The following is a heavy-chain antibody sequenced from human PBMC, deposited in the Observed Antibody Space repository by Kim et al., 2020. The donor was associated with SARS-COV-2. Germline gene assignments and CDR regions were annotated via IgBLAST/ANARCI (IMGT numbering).Heavy chain of an antibody. D-gene: IGHD3-22*01. CDR3: ARASGITMIVVVTAYGMDV. V-gene: IGHV1-46*01. CDR2: INPSGGST. CDR1: GYTFTSYY. J-gene: IGHJ6*02. Sequence: ASVKVSCKASGYTFTSYYMHWVRQPPGQGLEWMGIINPSGGSTSYAQKFQGRVTMTRDTSTSTVYMELSSLRSEDTAVYYCARASGITMIVVVTAYGMDVWGQGTTVTVSS.